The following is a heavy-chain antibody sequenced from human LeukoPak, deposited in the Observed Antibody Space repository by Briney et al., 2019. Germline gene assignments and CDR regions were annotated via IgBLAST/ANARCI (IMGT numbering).Heavy chain of an antibody. Sequence: GGSPRLSCTASGSTFSTDWMHWVRQGPGKGLVWVSRINSDGSITGYADSVKGRFTISRDNAKNTVYLQTNSLRAEDTAVYYCASSAGGGLNYRGQGTLVTVSS. CDR3: ASSAGGGLNY. J-gene: IGHJ4*02. CDR1: GSTFSTDW. CDR2: INSDGSIT. D-gene: IGHD2-15*01. V-gene: IGHV3-74*01.